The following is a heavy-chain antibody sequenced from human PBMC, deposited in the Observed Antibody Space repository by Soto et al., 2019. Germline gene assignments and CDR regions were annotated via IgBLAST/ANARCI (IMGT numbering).Heavy chain of an antibody. D-gene: IGHD2-21*02. CDR1: GFSLSTSGVG. CDR3: AHRRHPSAYCGGDCYPGWFDP. J-gene: IGHJ5*02. V-gene: IGHV2-5*01. CDR2: IYWNDDK. Sequence: SGPTLVNPTQTLTLTCTFSGFSLSTSGVGVGWIRQPPGKALEWLALIYWNDDKRYSPSLKSRHTITKDTSKNQVVLTMTNMDPVDTATYYWAHRRHPSAYCGGDCYPGWFDPWGQGTLVTVSS.